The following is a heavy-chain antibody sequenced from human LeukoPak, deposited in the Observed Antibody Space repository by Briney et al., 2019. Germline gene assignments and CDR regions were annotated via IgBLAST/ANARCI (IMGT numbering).Heavy chain of an antibody. CDR3: ARDVVVGYCSSTSCPHHYYYGMDV. J-gene: IGHJ6*02. CDR2: IYYSGST. Sequence: SETLSLTCTVSGGSISSSSYYWGWIRQPPGKGLEWIGSIYYSGSTYYNPSLKSRVTISVDTSKNQFSLKLSSVTAADTAVYYCARDVVVGYCSSTSCPHHYYYGMDVWGQGATVTVSS. D-gene: IGHD2-2*01. CDR1: GGSISSSSYY. V-gene: IGHV4-39*07.